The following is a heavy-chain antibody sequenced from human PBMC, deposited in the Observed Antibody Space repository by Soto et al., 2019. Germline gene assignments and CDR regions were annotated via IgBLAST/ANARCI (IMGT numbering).Heavy chain of an antibody. CDR2: ISAYNGNT. J-gene: IGHJ6*02. D-gene: IGHD5-12*01. V-gene: IGHV1-18*01. Sequence: GASVKVSCKASGYTFTSYGISWVRQAPGQGLEWMGWISAYNGNTNYAQKLQGRVTMTTDTSTSTAYMELRSLRSDDTAVYYCARVVYSGYDFDGVDYYYGMDVWGQGTSVTVSS. CDR3: ARVVYSGYDFDGVDYYYGMDV. CDR1: GYTFTSYG.